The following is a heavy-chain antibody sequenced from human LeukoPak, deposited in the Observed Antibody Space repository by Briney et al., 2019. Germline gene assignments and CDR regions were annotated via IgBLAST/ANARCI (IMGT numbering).Heavy chain of an antibody. CDR3: ARIIEGYYMDV. J-gene: IGHJ6*03. Sequence: SETLSLTCTVSGGSISSGDYYWSWIRQPPGKGLEWIGYIYYSGSTNYNPSLKSRVTISVDTSKNQFSLKLSSVTAADTAVYYCARIIEGYYMDVWGKGTTVTVSS. D-gene: IGHD2/OR15-2a*01. V-gene: IGHV4-61*08. CDR2: IYYSGST. CDR1: GGSISSGDYY.